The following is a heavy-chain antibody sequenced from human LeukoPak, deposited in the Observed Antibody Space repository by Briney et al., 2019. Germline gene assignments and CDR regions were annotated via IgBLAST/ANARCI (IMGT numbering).Heavy chain of an antibody. CDR1: GGSISSYY. CDR3: ARALRATRLIDY. Sequence: SETLSLTCTVSGGSISSYYWSWIRQPPGKGLEWIGYIYYSGSTNYNPSLKSRVTISVDTSKNQFSLKPSSVTAADTAVYYCARALRATRLIDYWGQGTLVTVSS. V-gene: IGHV4-59*01. D-gene: IGHD1-26*01. J-gene: IGHJ4*02. CDR2: IYYSGST.